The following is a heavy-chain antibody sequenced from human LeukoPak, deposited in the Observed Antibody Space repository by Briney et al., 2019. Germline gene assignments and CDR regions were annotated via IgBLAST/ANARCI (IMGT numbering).Heavy chain of an antibody. CDR1: GFTFSSYW. CDR2: ISGSGDNT. CDR3: AKGSYYDSSGSFYFDY. V-gene: IGHV3-23*01. D-gene: IGHD3-22*01. J-gene: IGHJ4*02. Sequence: GGSLRLSCAASGFTFSSYWMNWVRQAPGKGLEWVSGISGSGDNTYYADSVKGRFTISRDNSKNTLYVQVNSLGTEDTAAYYCAKGSYYDSSGSFYFDYWGQGTLVTVSS.